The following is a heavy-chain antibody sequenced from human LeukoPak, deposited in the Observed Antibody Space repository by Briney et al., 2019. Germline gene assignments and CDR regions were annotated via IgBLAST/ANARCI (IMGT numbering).Heavy chain of an antibody. Sequence: GGSLRLSCAASGFTFSSYSMNWVCQAPGKGLEWVSSISSSSSYIYYADSVKGRFTISRDNAKNSLNLQMNSLRAEDTAVYYCARSDSSGYFRDAFDIWGQGTMVTVSS. J-gene: IGHJ3*02. CDR2: ISSSSSYI. V-gene: IGHV3-21*01. CDR3: ARSDSSGYFRDAFDI. D-gene: IGHD3-22*01. CDR1: GFTFSSYS.